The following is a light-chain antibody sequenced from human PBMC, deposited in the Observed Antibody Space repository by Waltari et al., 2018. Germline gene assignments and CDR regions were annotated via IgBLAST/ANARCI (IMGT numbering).Light chain of an antibody. CDR2: DTS. Sequence: EIVLTQSPATLSLSPGEGATLSCRASHSVSNLLAWYQQRPGQSPRLLIYDTSYRAPGIPGRFSGSGSGADFTLTISGLEPEDFAVYYCQQRYNWPLTFGGGTRVEV. J-gene: IGKJ4*01. V-gene: IGKV3-11*01. CDR1: HSVSNL. CDR3: QQRYNWPLT.